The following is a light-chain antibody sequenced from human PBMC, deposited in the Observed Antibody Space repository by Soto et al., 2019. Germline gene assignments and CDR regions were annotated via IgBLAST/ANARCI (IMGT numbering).Light chain of an antibody. CDR1: SSDVGGYDY. V-gene: IGLV2-14*01. CDR2: EVT. CDR3: SSQTSGSTRV. Sequence: QSALTQPASVSGSPGQSIAISCTGTSSDVGGYDYVSWYQQQPDKAPKLMIYEVTKRPSGVSNRFSGSKSGNTASLTISGRQAEDEADYYCSSQTSGSTRVFGTGTKLTVL. J-gene: IGLJ1*01.